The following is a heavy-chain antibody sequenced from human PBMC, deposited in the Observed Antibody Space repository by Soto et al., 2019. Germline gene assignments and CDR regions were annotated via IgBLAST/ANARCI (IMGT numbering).Heavy chain of an antibody. Sequence: GGSLRLSCAASGFPFSSYAMHWVRQAPGKGLEWVAVISYDGRNKYYADSVKGRFTISRDNSKNTLYLQMNSLRAEDTAVYYCARVDGSEGVAATGKLDYWGQGILVTVS. J-gene: IGHJ4*02. CDR1: GFPFSSYA. V-gene: IGHV3-30*04. D-gene: IGHD2-15*01. CDR2: ISYDGRNK. CDR3: ARVDGSEGVAATGKLDY.